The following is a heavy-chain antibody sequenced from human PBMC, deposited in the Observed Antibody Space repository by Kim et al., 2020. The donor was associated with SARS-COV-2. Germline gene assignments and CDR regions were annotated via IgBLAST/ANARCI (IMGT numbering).Heavy chain of an antibody. CDR3: ARGRGETYYYDSSGYRKCRYFDL. D-gene: IGHD3-22*01. CDR1: GGSFSGYY. CDR2: INHSGST. Sequence: SETLSLTCAVYGGSFSGYYWSWIRQPPGKGLEWIGEINHSGSTNYNPSLKSRVTISVDTSKNQFSLKLSSVTAADTAVYYCARGRGETYYYDSSGYRKCRYFDLWGRGTLVTVSS. J-gene: IGHJ2*01. V-gene: IGHV4-34*01.